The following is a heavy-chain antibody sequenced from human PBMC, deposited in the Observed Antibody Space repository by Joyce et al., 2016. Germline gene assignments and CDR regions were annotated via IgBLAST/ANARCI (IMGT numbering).Heavy chain of an antibody. CDR2: IDHSEYS. Sequence: QVQLQQWGAGLLKASETLSLTCAFYGGSFSGYYWSWIRQSPGKGLEWIGEIDHSEYSHYNPSLKSRVTISVDTSKNHFSLKLNSVTAADTAVYYCARVSVLRRPPYYYFDFWGQGTLVTVSS. CDR3: ARVSVLRRPPYYYFDF. J-gene: IGHJ4*02. V-gene: IGHV4-34*01. D-gene: IGHD3-10*01. CDR1: GGSFSGYY.